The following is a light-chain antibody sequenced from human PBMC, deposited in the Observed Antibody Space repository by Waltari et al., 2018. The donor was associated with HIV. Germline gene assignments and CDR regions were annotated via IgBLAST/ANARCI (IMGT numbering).Light chain of an antibody. CDR1: QSLSSTY. V-gene: IGKV3-20*01. CDR2: GAS. J-gene: IGKJ1*01. Sequence: IGLTHSPVTMSLSPGERATLSCRASQSLSSTYVAWYQQKPCQAPRLLIYGASTRATGIPDRFSGSGSGTDFTLTISSLEPEDFAVYHCQQYGTSPWTFGQGTKVETK. CDR3: QQYGTSPWT.